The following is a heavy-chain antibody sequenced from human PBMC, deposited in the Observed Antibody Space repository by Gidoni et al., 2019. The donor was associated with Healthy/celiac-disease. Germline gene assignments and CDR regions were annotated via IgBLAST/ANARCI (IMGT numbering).Heavy chain of an antibody. D-gene: IGHD3-9*01. CDR3: ARVPDWLLQPYYFDY. V-gene: IGHV3-21*01. CDR2: ISSSSSYI. J-gene: IGHJ4*02. CDR1: GFTFSSYS. Sequence: EVQLVESGGGLVKPGGSLRLSCAASGFTFSSYSMNWVRQAPGKGLEWVSSISSSSSYIYYADSVKGRFTISRDNAKNSLYLQMNSLRAEDTAVYYCARVPDWLLQPYYFDYWGQGTLVTVSS.